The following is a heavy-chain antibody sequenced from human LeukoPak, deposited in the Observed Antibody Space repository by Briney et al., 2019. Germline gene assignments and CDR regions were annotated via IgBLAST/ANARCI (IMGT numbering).Heavy chain of an antibody. V-gene: IGHV1-8*02. CDR3: ARRGVDTAWGNFDY. D-gene: IGHD5-18*01. CDR2: MNPNSGNT. Sequence: ASVKVSCKASGYTFTSYGISWVRQATGQGLEWMGWMNPNSGNTGYAQKFQGRVTMTRNTSISTAYMELSSLRSEDTAVYYCARRGVDTAWGNFDYWGQGTLVTVSS. J-gene: IGHJ4*02. CDR1: GYTFTSYG.